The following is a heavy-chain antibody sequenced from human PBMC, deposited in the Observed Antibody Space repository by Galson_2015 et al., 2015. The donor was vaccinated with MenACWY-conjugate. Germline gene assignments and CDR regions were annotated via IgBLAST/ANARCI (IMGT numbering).Heavy chain of an antibody. J-gene: IGHJ6*02. CDR3: ARHPPGGRGMDV. CDR1: EYSFTNYW. V-gene: IGHV5-51*01. Sequence: QSGAEVKMPGESLKISCKGSEYSFTNYWIAWVRQMPGKGLEWVGLIDPVNSNIRYSPSLQGQVTISADESISTAYLQWSSLKASDTAMYYCARHPPGGRGMDVWGRGTTVTVSS. D-gene: IGHD1-26*01. CDR2: IDPVNSNI.